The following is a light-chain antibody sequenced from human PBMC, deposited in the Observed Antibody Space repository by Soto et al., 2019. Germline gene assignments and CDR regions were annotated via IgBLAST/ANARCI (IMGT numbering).Light chain of an antibody. CDR3: QQYNNWPPWT. Sequence: ILMTQSPATLSVSPGERATLSCRASQSVSNNLAWYQQKPGQAPRLLIYDASTRATGIPARFSCSGSGTEFTLTISGLQSEDFAVYCCQQYNNWPPWTFGQGTKVEIK. CDR2: DAS. CDR1: QSVSNN. V-gene: IGKV3-15*01. J-gene: IGKJ1*01.